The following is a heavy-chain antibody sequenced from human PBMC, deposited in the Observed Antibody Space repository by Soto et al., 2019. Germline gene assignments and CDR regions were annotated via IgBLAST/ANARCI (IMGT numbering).Heavy chain of an antibody. D-gene: IGHD2-8*01. CDR1: GFTFSSYW. V-gene: IGHV3-74*01. J-gene: IGHJ4*02. Sequence: GGSLRLSCAASGFTFSSYWMHWVRQAPGKGLVWVSRINSDGSSTSYADSVKGRFTISRDNAKNTLYLQMNSLRAEDTAVYYCASPLGLMVYAINYWGQGTLVTVSS. CDR2: INSDGSST. CDR3: ASPLGLMVYAINY.